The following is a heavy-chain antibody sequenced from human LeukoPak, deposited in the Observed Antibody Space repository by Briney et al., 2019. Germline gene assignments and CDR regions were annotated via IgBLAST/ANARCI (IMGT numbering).Heavy chain of an antibody. CDR3: ATAPTEDGDGSSPGY. V-gene: IGHV3-11*04. D-gene: IGHD4-17*01. CDR1: RFTFRDHF. Sequence: NPGGSLRLSCAASRFTFRDHFMSWIRQPPGKGLEYVSYISSSGSDTYYSDSVKGRFTVSRDNAKNSLFLQMNSLRAEDTAAYYCATAPTEDGDGSSPGYWGQGTLVTVSS. J-gene: IGHJ4*02. CDR2: ISSSGSDT.